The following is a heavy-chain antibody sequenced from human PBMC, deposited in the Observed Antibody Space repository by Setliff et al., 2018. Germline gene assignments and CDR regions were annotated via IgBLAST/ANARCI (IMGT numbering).Heavy chain of an antibody. CDR3: AISTLSICTGGSCPNVFDV. J-gene: IGHJ3*01. D-gene: IGHD2-8*02. CDR2: ICSYNNDVT. Sequence: ASVKVSCKAPGYIFSSYGVSWVRQAPGQGLEWMGWICSYNNDVTNFAQRFQGRVSMTTDTSTNAAYMELRGLRSDDTAMYYCAISTLSICTGGSCPNVFDVWGQGTMVTVSS. V-gene: IGHV1-18*01. CDR1: GYIFSSYG.